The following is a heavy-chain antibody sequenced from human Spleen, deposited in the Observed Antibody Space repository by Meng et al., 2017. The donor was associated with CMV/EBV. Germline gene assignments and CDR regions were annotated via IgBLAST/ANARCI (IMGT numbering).Heavy chain of an antibody. J-gene: IGHJ4*02. CDR2: ISVSGGNT. CDR1: GFIFSTCG. Sequence: LSLTCAASGFIFSTCGMVWVRQAPGKGLEWVSGISVSGGNTFYAASVEGRFTVSRDNSKNTLYLQMSSLRAEDTALYYCVKDEFCCNSGNCYEGCPYYLGNWGRGTLVTVSS. D-gene: IGHD2-21*01. CDR3: VKDEFCCNSGNCYEGCPYYLGN. V-gene: IGHV3-23*01.